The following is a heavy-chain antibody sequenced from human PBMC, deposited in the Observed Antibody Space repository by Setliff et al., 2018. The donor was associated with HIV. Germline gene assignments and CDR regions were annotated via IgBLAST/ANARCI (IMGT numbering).Heavy chain of an antibody. V-gene: IGHV3-7*03. J-gene: IGHJ6*04. Sequence: LRLSCAASGFTFSSYWMTWARQAPGKGLEWVANIKQGGSEKYYVDSVRGRFTISRDNAKNSLYLQMNSLRAEDTAVYYCARVDDFWSGLGMDVWGKGTTVTVSS. CDR1: GFTFSSYW. D-gene: IGHD3-3*01. CDR3: ARVDDFWSGLGMDV. CDR2: IKQGGSEK.